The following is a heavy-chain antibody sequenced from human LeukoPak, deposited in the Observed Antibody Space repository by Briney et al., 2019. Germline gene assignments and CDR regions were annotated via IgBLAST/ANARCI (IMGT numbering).Heavy chain of an antibody. V-gene: IGHV1-2*02. Sequence: ASVKVSCKASGYTFTGYYMHWVRQAPGQGLEWMGWINPNSGGTNYAQKFQGRVTMTRDTSISTAYMELSRLRPDDTAVYYCARAPYGSGTMDVWGKGTTVTVSS. CDR2: INPNSGGT. CDR3: ARAPYGSGTMDV. J-gene: IGHJ6*03. D-gene: IGHD3-10*01. CDR1: GYTFTGYY.